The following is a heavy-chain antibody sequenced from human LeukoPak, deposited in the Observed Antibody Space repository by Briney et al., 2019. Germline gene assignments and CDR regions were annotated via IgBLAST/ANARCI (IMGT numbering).Heavy chain of an antibody. D-gene: IGHD2-2*01. V-gene: IGHV4-39*07. Sequence: SLSLTCNVSGGSISSTSYYWGWIRQPPGKGLEWLGNIYYTGTTYYNPSLKSRVTISVDTSKNQFSLRLSSVTVADTAVYYCARLTQGWVCSSTGCSSDVWGQGTTVTVSS. CDR1: GGSISSTSYY. CDR3: ARLTQGWVCSSTGCSSDV. J-gene: IGHJ6*02. CDR2: IYYTGTT.